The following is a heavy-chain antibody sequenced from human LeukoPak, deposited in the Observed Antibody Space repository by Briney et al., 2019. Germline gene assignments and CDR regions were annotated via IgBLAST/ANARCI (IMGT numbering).Heavy chain of an antibody. CDR1: GGSFSGYY. V-gene: IGHV4-34*01. J-gene: IGHJ4*02. CDR2: INHSGST. D-gene: IGHD2-15*01. Sequence: SETPSLTCAVYGGSFSGYYWSWIRQPPGKGLEWIGEINHSGSTNYNPSLKSRVTISVDTSKNQFSLKLSSVTAADTAVYYCARGQRGYCSGGSCYPINYFDYWGQGTLVTVSS. CDR3: ARGQRGYCSGGSCYPINYFDY.